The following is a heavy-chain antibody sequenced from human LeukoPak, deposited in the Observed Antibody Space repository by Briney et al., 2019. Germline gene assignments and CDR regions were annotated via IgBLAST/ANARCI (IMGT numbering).Heavy chain of an antibody. J-gene: IGHJ4*02. CDR1: GFTVSSNY. CDR2: IYINGNT. CDR3: ARASHFGDYAD. D-gene: IGHD4-17*01. V-gene: IGHV3-53*01. Sequence: GGSLRLSCAASGFTVSSNYMSWVRQAPGEGLEWVSIIYINGNTYYEDSVKGRFTISRDNSKNTVYLQMNSLRTEDTAVYYCARASHFGDYADWGQGTLVTVSS.